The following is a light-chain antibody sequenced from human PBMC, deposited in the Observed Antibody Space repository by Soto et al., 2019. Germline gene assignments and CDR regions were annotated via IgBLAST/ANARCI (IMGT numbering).Light chain of an antibody. CDR2: DAS. CDR3: QQYGSSPPTWT. CDR1: QSVSSSY. J-gene: IGKJ1*01. Sequence: PGERATLSCVASQSVSSSYLAWYQQKPGLAPRLLIYDASSRATGIPDRFSGSGSGTDFTLTISRMEPEDFAVYYCQQYGSSPPTWTFGQGTKVDIK. V-gene: IGKV3D-20*01.